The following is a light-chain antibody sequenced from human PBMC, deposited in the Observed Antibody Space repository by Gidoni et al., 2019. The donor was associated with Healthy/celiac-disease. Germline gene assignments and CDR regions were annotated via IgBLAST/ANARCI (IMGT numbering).Light chain of an antibody. CDR1: NIGSKR. CDR2: DDS. Sequence: SYVLTQPPSVSVAPGKTASITCGGNNIGSKRVNWYQQKPGQAPVLVIYDDSDRPSGIPERFSGSNSGNTATLTISRVEAGDEADYYCQVWDSSSDHYVFGTGTKVTVL. CDR3: QVWDSSSDHYV. J-gene: IGLJ1*01. V-gene: IGLV3-21*04.